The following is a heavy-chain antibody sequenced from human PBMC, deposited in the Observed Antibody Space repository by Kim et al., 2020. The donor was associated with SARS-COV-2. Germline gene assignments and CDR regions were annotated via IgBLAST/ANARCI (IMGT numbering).Heavy chain of an antibody. V-gene: IGHV3-30*18. Sequence: GGSLRLSCAASGFTFSSYGMHWVRQAPGKGLEWVAVISYDGSNKYYADSVKGRFTISRDNSKNTLYLQMNSLRAEDTAVYYCAKDIVVVPAATHYYYGM. CDR3: AKDIVVVPAATHYYYGM. D-gene: IGHD2-2*01. J-gene: IGHJ6*01. CDR1: GFTFSSYG. CDR2: ISYDGSNK.